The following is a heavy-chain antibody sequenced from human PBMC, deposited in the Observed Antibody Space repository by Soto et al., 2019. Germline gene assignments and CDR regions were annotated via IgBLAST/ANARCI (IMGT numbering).Heavy chain of an antibody. Sequence: QVQLQESGPGLVKPSETLSLTCTVSGGSIISYYWSWIRQSQEKGLEWIGYIHHSGSTLYNPSLNNRAAVSLDRSNNQFSLKLTSVTAADAALYYCAREVRSNTGWYWDYWGQGTLVTVSS. CDR1: GGSIISYY. D-gene: IGHD6-19*01. J-gene: IGHJ4*02. CDR3: AREVRSNTGWYWDY. V-gene: IGHV4-59*01. CDR2: IHHSGST.